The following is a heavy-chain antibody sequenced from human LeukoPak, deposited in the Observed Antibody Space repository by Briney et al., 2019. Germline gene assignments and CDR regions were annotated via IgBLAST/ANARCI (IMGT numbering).Heavy chain of an antibody. CDR3: VRGRLLRSTKYFDS. Sequence: GGSLRLSCAASGFPVNKYEIHWVRQAPGKGLEWISYVDAGATSTNYADSVWGRFTLSRDNAQNSVHLQMNSLRDEDTAVYYCVRGRLLRSTKYFDSWGRGALVTVSS. J-gene: IGHJ4*02. D-gene: IGHD2-21*02. CDR2: VDAGATST. V-gene: IGHV3-48*03. CDR1: GFPVNKYE.